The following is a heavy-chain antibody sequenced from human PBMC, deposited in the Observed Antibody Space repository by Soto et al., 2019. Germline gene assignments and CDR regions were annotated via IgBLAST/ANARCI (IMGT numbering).Heavy chain of an antibody. CDR3: ARDQAEYSSNRWPPSVDP. Sequence: GSMRLSSAASGLTFSSYCMHWVGQAPGKGLVWVSRINSDGSSTSYADSVKGRFTISRDNAKNTLYLQMNSLRAEDTAVYYCARDQAEYSSNRWPPSVDPCGQGTLVTVSS. CDR1: GLTFSSYC. CDR2: INSDGSST. D-gene: IGHD6-6*01. V-gene: IGHV3-74*01. J-gene: IGHJ5*02.